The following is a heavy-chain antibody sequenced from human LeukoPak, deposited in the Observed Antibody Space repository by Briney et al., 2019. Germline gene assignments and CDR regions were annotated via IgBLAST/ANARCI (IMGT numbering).Heavy chain of an antibody. V-gene: IGHV3-23*01. CDR1: GFTFSSYA. CDR3: AKGPLTTVTFFDY. CDR2: ISGSGGST. J-gene: IGHJ4*02. D-gene: IGHD4-17*01. Sequence: GGSLRLSCAATGFTFSSYAMSWVRQAPGKGLEWVSTISGSGGSTYYADSVKGRFTISRDNSKNTLYLQMNSLRAEDTAVYYCAKGPLTTVTFFDYWGQGTLVTVSS.